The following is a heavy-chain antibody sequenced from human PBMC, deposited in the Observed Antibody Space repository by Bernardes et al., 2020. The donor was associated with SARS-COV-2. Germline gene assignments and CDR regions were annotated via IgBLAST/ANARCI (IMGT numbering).Heavy chain of an antibody. CDR2: FNPQSGNA. J-gene: IGHJ3*01. Sequence: ASVKVSCEASGYNFNAFYIHWVRQAPGQGLEWMGRFNPQSGNADFAPEFQGRVTLAVDTSMGTAYMELSGLRPGDTGVYYCAVLWFGQDGTFDVWGQGTKVTVSS. CDR3: AVLWFGQDGTFDV. D-gene: IGHD3-10*01. V-gene: IGHV1-2*05. CDR1: GYNFNAFY.